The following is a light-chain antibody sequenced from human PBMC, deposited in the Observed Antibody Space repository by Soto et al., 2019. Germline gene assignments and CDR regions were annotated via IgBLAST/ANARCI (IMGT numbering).Light chain of an antibody. V-gene: IGKV3-20*01. CDR2: GAS. CDR3: QQYDNSPIT. Sequence: EIMLTQSPGILSLSPGERASLSCGASQSISSSFLAWYQQKPGQAPRLLIYGASSRATGIPDRFSGSGSETDFTLTISRLEPEDFAVYYCQQYDNSPITFGPGTRLEIK. CDR1: QSISSSF. J-gene: IGKJ5*01.